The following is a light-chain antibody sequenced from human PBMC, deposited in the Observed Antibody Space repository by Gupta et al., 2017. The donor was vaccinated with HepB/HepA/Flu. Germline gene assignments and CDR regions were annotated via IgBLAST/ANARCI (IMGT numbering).Light chain of an antibody. J-gene: IGLJ3*02. Sequence: QSVLSQPPSASGTPAQRVTISCSGGSSNIGGNTVHWYQQLPAATPKLLIFSNNQRPSAVPYRFSCSTSGTSASPPTSGLHSEDEADDYCSGSDASLNGPGFGGGTKLTVL. V-gene: IGLV1-44*01. CDR1: SSNIGGNT. CDR3: SGSDASLNGPG. CDR2: SNN.